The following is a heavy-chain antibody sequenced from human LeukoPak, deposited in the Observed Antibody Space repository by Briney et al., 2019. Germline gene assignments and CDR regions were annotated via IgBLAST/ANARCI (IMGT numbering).Heavy chain of an antibody. D-gene: IGHD3-3*01. J-gene: IGHJ6*03. V-gene: IGHV3-7*01. CDR1: GFTFSGYW. CDR2: IKQDGSEK. Sequence: HPGGSLRLSCAASGFTFSGYWMSWVRQAPGKGLEWVANIKQDGSEKYYVDSVKGRFTISRDNAKNSLFLQMNSLRGEDTAVYYCAREAYDDFWSGSWRYYYYMDVWGKGTTVTVS. CDR3: AREAYDDFWSGSWRYYYYMDV.